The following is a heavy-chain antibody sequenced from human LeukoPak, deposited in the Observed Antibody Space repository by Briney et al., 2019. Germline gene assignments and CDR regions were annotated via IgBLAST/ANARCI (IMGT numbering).Heavy chain of an antibody. D-gene: IGHD2-8*01. V-gene: IGHV1-18*01. Sequence: ASVKVSCKASGYTFTSYDINWVRQAPGQGLEWMGWISAYNGNTNYAQKLQGRVTMTTDTSTSTAYMELRSLRSDDTAVYYCARWRYCTNGVCYPPLSFWGQGTLVTVSS. CDR3: ARWRYCTNGVCYPPLSF. J-gene: IGHJ4*02. CDR2: ISAYNGNT. CDR1: GYTFTSYD.